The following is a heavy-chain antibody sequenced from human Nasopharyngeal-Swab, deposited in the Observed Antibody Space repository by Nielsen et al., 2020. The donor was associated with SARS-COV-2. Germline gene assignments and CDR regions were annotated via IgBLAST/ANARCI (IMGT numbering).Heavy chain of an antibody. Sequence: GESLKISCQASGYSFTNFWIAWVRQMPGKGLEWMGIIFPFDSETRYSPSFQGQDTMSVDKSATTAYLQWNSLRASDTATYYCARPTVYSNFEYWGQGTLVTASS. V-gene: IGHV5-51*01. CDR2: IFPFDSET. D-gene: IGHD4-11*01. CDR3: ARPTVYSNFEY. J-gene: IGHJ4*02. CDR1: GYSFTNFW.